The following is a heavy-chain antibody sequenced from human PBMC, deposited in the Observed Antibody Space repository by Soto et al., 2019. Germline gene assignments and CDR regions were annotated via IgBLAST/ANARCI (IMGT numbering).Heavy chain of an antibody. D-gene: IGHD6-19*01. CDR3: ARGVAGTGFDL. CDR2: TYYRSNWRH. J-gene: IGHJ4*02. Sequence: SQPLSHTCVISWDSFSSSTAACNWSRSSPSRGLEWLGRTYYRSNWRHDYAVSVKSRITVNPDTSKNHFSLQLNSVTPDDTAVYYCARGVAGTGFDLWGQGTLVTVSS. V-gene: IGHV6-1*01. CDR1: WDSFSSSTAA.